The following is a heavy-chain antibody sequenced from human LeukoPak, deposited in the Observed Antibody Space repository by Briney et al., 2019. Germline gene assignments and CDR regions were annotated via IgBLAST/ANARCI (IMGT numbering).Heavy chain of an antibody. CDR2: ISATGFST. Sequence: GGSLRLSCSASGFTFSSSAMSRVRPAPGKGLEWGSAISATGFSTYYADSVKGRFTISRDNSKNTLYLQVNSLRADDTAVYYCAKDRSSGSYFYFDYWGQGTLVTVSS. D-gene: IGHD1-26*01. J-gene: IGHJ4*02. CDR1: GFTFSSSA. CDR3: AKDRSSGSYFYFDY. V-gene: IGHV3-23*01.